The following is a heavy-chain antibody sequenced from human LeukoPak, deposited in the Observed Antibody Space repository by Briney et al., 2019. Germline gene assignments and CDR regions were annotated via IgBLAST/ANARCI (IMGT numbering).Heavy chain of an antibody. CDR2: ITSSGSSI. V-gene: IGHV3-11*01. CDR1: GFTFSDYY. Sequence: GGSLRLSCAASGFTFSDYYMTWIRQAPGKGLEWVSYITSSGSSIYYADSVRGRFTISRDNAKNSLYLQMNSLRAEDTAVYYCARDRGGRALDIWGQGTMVTVSS. J-gene: IGHJ3*02. D-gene: IGHD3-16*01. CDR3: ARDRGGRALDI.